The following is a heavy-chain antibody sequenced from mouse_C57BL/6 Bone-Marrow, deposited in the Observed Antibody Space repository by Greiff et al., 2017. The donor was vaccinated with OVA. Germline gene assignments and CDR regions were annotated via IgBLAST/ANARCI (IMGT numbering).Heavy chain of an antibody. CDR2: IDPSDSYT. CDR1: GYTFTSYW. Sequence: QVQLQQPGAELVMPGASVKLSCKASGYTFTSYWMHWVKQRPGQGLEWIGEIDPSDSYTNYNQKFKGKSTLTVDKSSSTAYMQLSSLTSEDSAVYYCARSIYYYGSRGYAMDYWGQGTSVTVSS. CDR3: ARSIYYYGSRGYAMDY. J-gene: IGHJ4*01. V-gene: IGHV1-69*01. D-gene: IGHD1-1*01.